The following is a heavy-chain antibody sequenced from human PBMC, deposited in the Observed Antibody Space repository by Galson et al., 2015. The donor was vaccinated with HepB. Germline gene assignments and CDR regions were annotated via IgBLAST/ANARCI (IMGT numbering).Heavy chain of an antibody. J-gene: IGHJ3*02. CDR2: IYYSGST. Sequence: SETLSLTCTVSGGSISSSSYYWGWIRQPPGKGLEWIGSIYYSGSTYYNPSLKSRVTIPVDTSKNQFSLKLSSVTAADTAVYYCARYPTMIVVVGAFDIWGQGTMVTVSS. V-gene: IGHV4-39*01. CDR1: GGSISSSSYY. CDR3: ARYPTMIVVVGAFDI. D-gene: IGHD3-22*01.